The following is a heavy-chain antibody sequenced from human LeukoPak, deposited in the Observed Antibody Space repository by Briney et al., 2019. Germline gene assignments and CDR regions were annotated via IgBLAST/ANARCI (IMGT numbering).Heavy chain of an antibody. CDR3: ARYLGVRWEFFFDC. CDR1: GFIFSSYS. V-gene: IGHV3-21*01. D-gene: IGHD3-16*01. CDR2: ISSSGGSI. J-gene: IGHJ4*02. Sequence: GGSLRLSCAASGFIFSSYSVNWVRQAPGMGLEWVASISSSGGSIYYADSVKGRFTISRDNARNSLHLQMNSLRAEDTAVYYCARYLGVRWEFFFDCWGQGTLVTVSS.